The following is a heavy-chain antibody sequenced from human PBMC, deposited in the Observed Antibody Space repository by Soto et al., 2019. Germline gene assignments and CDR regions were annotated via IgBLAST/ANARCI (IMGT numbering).Heavy chain of an antibody. CDR1: EVSFSNYA. CDR2: ISYGGGTT. CDR3: AKNPGYYYDSTGYHFDY. J-gene: IGHJ4*02. V-gene: IGHV3-23*01. Sequence: QPGGSVRHSCSASEVSFSNYAMSRVRQAPGKGLEWVSAISYGGGTTYYADSVKGRFTISRDNSKNTLYLQMNSLRAEDTAVYYCAKNPGYYYDSTGYHFDYWGQGT. D-gene: IGHD3-22*01.